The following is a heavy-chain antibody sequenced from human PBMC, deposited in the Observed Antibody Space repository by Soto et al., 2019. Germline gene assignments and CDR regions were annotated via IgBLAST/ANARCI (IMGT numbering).Heavy chain of an antibody. CDR2: IYSGGST. Sequence: GGSLRLSCAASGFTVSSNYMSRVRQAPGKGLEWVSVIYSGGSTYYADSVKGRFTISRDNSKNTLYLQMNSLRAEDTAVYYCARMDTAIREDYWGQGTLVTVS. J-gene: IGHJ4*02. CDR3: ARMDTAIREDY. V-gene: IGHV3-53*01. D-gene: IGHD5-18*01. CDR1: GFTVSSNY.